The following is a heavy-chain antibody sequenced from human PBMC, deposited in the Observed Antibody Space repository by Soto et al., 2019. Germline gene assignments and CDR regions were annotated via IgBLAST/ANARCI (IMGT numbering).Heavy chain of an antibody. CDR3: ARVPTHYYGSGSSRPYFDY. CDR2: TYYRSKWYN. Sequence: SQTLSLTCAISGDSVSSNSAAWNWIRQSPSRGLEWLGRTYYRSKWYNDYAVSVKSRITINPDTSKNQFSLQLNSVTPEDTAVYYCARVPTHYYGSGSSRPYFDYWGQGTLVTVSS. J-gene: IGHJ4*02. CDR1: GDSVSSNSAA. D-gene: IGHD3-10*01. V-gene: IGHV6-1*01.